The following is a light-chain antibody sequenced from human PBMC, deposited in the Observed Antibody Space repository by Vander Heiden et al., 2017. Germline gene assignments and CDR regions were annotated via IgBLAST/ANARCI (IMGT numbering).Light chain of an antibody. CDR3: QQYHNWYT. CDR2: GAS. CDR1: QSVSSN. J-gene: IGKJ2*01. V-gene: IGKV3-15*01. Sequence: ETAMTQSPATLSVSPGERATLSCRASQSVSSNLAWYQQKPGQAPRLLIYGASTRATGVPARFSGSGSGTVFTLTISSLQSEDFEVYYCQQYHNWYTFGQGTKLEIK.